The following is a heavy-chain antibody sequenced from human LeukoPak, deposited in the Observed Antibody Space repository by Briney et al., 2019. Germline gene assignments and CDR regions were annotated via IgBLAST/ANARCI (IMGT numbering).Heavy chain of an antibody. CDR3: ATEWAMAQYYFDY. Sequence: GGSLRLSCAASGFTFSSYAMHWVRQAPGKGLEWVAVISYDGSNKYYADSVKGRFTISRDNSKNTLYLQMNSLKTEATAVYYCATEWAMAQYYFDYWGQGTLVTVSS. CDR2: ISYDGSNK. V-gene: IGHV3-30-3*01. J-gene: IGHJ4*02. D-gene: IGHD5-18*01. CDR1: GFTFSSYA.